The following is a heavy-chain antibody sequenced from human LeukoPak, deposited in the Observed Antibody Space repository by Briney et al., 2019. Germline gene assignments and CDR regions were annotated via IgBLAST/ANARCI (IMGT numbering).Heavy chain of an antibody. CDR1: GFTFSRYC. V-gene: IGHV3-74*01. CDR3: VLDLFSSFAFDI. J-gene: IGHJ3*02. Sequence: AGSLRLSCAASGFTFSRYCMHWVRQAPGKGLLWVSRINSDGGSTYYADSVKGRFTTSRDNAKNALHLQMNSLTAEDTAVYYCVLDLFSSFAFDIWGQGTMVTVSS. CDR2: INSDGGST. D-gene: IGHD3/OR15-3a*01.